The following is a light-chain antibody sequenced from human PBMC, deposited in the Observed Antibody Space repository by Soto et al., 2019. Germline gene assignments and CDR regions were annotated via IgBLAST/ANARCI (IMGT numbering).Light chain of an antibody. J-gene: IGKJ5*01. V-gene: IGKV3-11*01. Sequence: EVVLTQSPVTLSLSPGERATLSCRASQSVQSYLAWYQHKPGQAPRLLIYDSSNRATGVPARFSGSGSGTDFTLTISTLEPEDFAVYYCQHRSSWPVTFGQGTRLEIK. CDR3: QHRSSWPVT. CDR2: DSS. CDR1: QSVQSY.